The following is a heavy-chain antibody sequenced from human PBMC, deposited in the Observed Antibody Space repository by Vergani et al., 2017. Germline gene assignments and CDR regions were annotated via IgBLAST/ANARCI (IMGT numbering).Heavy chain of an antibody. J-gene: IGHJ4*02. CDR1: GYTFTSSD. CDR3: ARFYGDYDY. D-gene: IGHD4-17*01. Sequence: QVQLVQSGAEVKKPGASVKVSCKASGYTFTSSDINWVRQATGQGLEWMGWINPNSGNTGSAQKFQGRVTMTRNNSISTTYMELSSLRSEDTAVYYCARFYGDYDYWGQGTLVTVSS. CDR2: INPNSGNT. V-gene: IGHV1-8*01.